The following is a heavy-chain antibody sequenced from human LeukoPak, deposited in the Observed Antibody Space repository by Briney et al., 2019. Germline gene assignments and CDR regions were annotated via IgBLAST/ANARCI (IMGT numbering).Heavy chain of an antibody. CDR1: GGSMSGFY. D-gene: IGHD2-2*01. V-gene: IGHV4-59*12. J-gene: IGHJ4*02. CDR3: ARSSSIVVVPAAMLSFDY. Sequence: PSETLSLTCTVSGGSMSGFYWSWIRQPPGKGLEWIGFIYYTGTNYNSSPNPSLKSRVTISVDTSKNQFSLKLSSVTAADTAVYYCARSSSIVVVPAAMLSFDYWGQGTLVTVSS. CDR2: IYYTGTN.